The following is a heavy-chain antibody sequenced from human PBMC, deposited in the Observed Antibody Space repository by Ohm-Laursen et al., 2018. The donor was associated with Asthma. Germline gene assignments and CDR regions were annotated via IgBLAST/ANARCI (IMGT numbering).Heavy chain of an antibody. CDR3: ARVYAGIAAAGTVDI. Sequence: SQTLSLTCPVSGGSISSGDYYWSWIRQPPGKGLEWIGYIYYSGSTYYNPSLKSRVTISVDTSKNQFSLKLSSVTAADTAVYYCARVYAGIAAAGTVDIWGQGTMVTVSS. CDR2: IYYSGST. CDR1: GGSISSGDYY. V-gene: IGHV4-30-4*01. J-gene: IGHJ3*02. D-gene: IGHD6-13*01.